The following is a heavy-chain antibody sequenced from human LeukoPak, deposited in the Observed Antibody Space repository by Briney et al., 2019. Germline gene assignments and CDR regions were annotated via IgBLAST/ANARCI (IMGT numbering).Heavy chain of an antibody. J-gene: IGHJ4*02. D-gene: IGHD3-10*01. V-gene: IGHV3-7*01. CDR3: ARDPGGYDY. CDR1: GFTFSSYW. Sequence: GGSLRLSCAASGFTFSSYWMSWVRQAPGKGLEWVASIKQDGSEKYYVDSVKGRFTVSRDNAKNSLYLQMNSLRAEDTAVYYCARDPGGYDYWGQGTLVTVSP. CDR2: IKQDGSEK.